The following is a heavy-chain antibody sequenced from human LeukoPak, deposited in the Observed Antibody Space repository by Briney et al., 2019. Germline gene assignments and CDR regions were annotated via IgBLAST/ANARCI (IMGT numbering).Heavy chain of an antibody. CDR3: AKDSSGYYGGYFDY. Sequence: GGSLRLSCGASGFXFSRFGMHWVRQAPGKGLEWVAVISHDGSNKYYADSVKGRFTISRDNSKNTLYVQMNSLTTEDTAVYYCAKDSSGYYGGYFDYWGQGTLVTVSS. J-gene: IGHJ4*02. V-gene: IGHV3-30*18. CDR2: ISHDGSNK. D-gene: IGHD3-22*01. CDR1: GFXFSRFG.